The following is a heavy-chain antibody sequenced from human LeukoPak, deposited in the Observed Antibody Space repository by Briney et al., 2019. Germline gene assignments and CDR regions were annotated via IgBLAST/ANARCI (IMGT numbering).Heavy chain of an antibody. CDR3: ARDRSPLYSSSWYGSYYYYYMDV. V-gene: IGHV3-20*04. CDR2: TNWNGGRT. D-gene: IGHD6-13*01. J-gene: IGHJ6*03. Sequence: GRSMSLSCAASGFTSSSYGMSCDRPPPRNGMEWDSGTNWNGGRTGYADSVKGRFTISRDNAKNSLYLQMNSLRAEDTALYYCARDRSPLYSSSWYGSYYYYYMDVWGKGTTVTVSS. CDR1: GFTSSSYG.